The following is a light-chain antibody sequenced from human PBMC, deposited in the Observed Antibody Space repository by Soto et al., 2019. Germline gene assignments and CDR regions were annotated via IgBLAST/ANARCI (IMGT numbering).Light chain of an antibody. CDR2: DVS. Sequence: QSVLTQPASVSGSPGQSITISCTGTSSDVGGYNYVSWYQPHPGKAPKLMIYDVSNRPSGVSNRFSGSKSGNTASLTISGLQAEDEADYYCSSYTSSSKVFGTGTKLTVL. V-gene: IGLV2-14*01. CDR3: SSYTSSSKV. J-gene: IGLJ1*01. CDR1: SSDVGGYNY.